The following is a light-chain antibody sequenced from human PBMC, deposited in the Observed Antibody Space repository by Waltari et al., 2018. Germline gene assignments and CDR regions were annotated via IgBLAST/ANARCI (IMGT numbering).Light chain of an antibody. CDR2: LGS. CDR3: MQSLQTLWT. J-gene: IGKJ1*01. Sequence: DLVVTQSPLSLPVTPRCPDSISFRSRQSLLHRNGNNYLAWYLQKPGQSPQLLIYLGSNRASGVPDRFSGSGSGTDFTLRISRVEAEDVGVYYCMQSLQTLWTFGQGTKVEIK. V-gene: IGKV2-28*01. CDR1: QSLLHRNGNNY.